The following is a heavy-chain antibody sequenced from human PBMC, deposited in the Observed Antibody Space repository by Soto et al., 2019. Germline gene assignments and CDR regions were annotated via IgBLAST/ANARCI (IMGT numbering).Heavy chain of an antibody. V-gene: IGHV3-23*01. CDR2: ISSSGDSR. D-gene: IGHD5-12*01. CDR1: GFNFNTFA. J-gene: IGHJ5*02. Sequence: EEQVSESGGGLVQSGGSLRLSCAASGFNFNTFAMSWIRQAPGKGLAWVSHISSSGDSRDYADSVRGRFTISRDNSKNVLFLQMNSLRADDTATYYCAKDPPSPWTANWVDPWGKGTLVTVSS. CDR3: AKDPPSPWTANWVDP.